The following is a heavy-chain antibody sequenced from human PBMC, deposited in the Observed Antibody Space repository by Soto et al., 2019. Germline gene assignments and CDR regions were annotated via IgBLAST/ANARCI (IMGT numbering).Heavy chain of an antibody. CDR2: IWYDGSNK. CDR1: GFTFSSYG. J-gene: IGHJ6*02. D-gene: IGHD6-13*01. V-gene: IGHV3-33*01. Sequence: GGSLRLSCAASGFTFSSYGMHWVRQAPGKGLEWVAVIWYDGSNKYYADSVKGRFTISRDNSKNTLYLQMNSLRAEDTAVYYCARGPVAQQPGYYYYGMDVWGQGTTVTVSS. CDR3: ARGPVAQQPGYYYYGMDV.